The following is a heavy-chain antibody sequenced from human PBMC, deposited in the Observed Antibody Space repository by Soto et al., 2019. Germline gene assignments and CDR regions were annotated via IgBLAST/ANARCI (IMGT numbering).Heavy chain of an antibody. CDR3: ARQRVAPAQYFFDY. J-gene: IGHJ4*02. V-gene: IGHV4-61*01. Sequence: PSETLSLTCGVSGASVSSGSYFWTWIRQPPGKGLEWIGYITDIGSTNYNPSLKSRVIISADTTKNHFSLNLKSVTAADTAVYYCARQRVAPAQYFFDYWGQGIPVTVPQ. CDR2: ITDIGST. D-gene: IGHD2-2*01. CDR1: GASVSSGSYF.